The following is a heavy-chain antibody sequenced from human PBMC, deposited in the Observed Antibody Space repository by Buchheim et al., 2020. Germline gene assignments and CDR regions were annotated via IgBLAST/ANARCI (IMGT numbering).Heavy chain of an antibody. V-gene: IGHV3-48*03. Sequence: EVQLVESGGGLVQPGGSLRLSCAASGFTFSSYEMNWVRQAPGKGLEWVSYISSSGGSMYYADFVRGRFTISSDNAKNSLSLQMNSLRAEDTAVYYCASLPRYSGSSRWGQGTL. CDR3: ASLPRYSGSSR. CDR2: ISSSGGSM. D-gene: IGHD3-16*02. CDR1: GFTFSSYE. J-gene: IGHJ4*02.